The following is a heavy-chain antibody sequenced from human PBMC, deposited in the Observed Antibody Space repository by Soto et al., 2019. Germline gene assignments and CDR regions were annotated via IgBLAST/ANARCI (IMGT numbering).Heavy chain of an antibody. CDR1: GFTFDSYA. Sequence: GGSLRLSCAASGFTFDSYAMNWVRQAPGKGLEWVSTISGSGDYTYYTDSVKGRFTISRDNSKNTLSVQMSNLKSEDTAVYYCARDRLRLGELSLLGYFDYWGQGTLVTVSS. J-gene: IGHJ4*02. V-gene: IGHV3-23*01. D-gene: IGHD3-16*02. CDR3: ARDRLRLGELSLLGYFDY. CDR2: ISGSGDYT.